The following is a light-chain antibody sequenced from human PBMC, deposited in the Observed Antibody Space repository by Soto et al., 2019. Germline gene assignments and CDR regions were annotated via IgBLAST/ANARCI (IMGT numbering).Light chain of an antibody. J-gene: IGKJ2*01. V-gene: IGKV3-15*01. Sequence: EIVMTQSPATLSVSPGEIATLSFSASQSVNSRLAWYQQKPGQTPRLLIYDASTRATGIPTRFSGSGSGTDFTLTISSLQSEDFASYFCQQYHDWRRTFGQGTKVDIK. CDR2: DAS. CDR1: QSVNSR. CDR3: QQYHDWRRT.